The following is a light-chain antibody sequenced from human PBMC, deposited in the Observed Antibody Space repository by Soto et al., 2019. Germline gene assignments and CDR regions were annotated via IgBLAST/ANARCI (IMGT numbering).Light chain of an antibody. CDR2: SNN. CDR3: AAWDDGLNGHV. V-gene: IGLV1-44*01. Sequence: QAVVTQPPSASGTPGQRVTISCSGSSSNIGSNTVNWYQQLPGTAPKLLIYSNNQRPLGVPARFSGSKSGTSASLAISGLQSENKAHYYCAAWDDGLNGHVFGTGTKVTVL. CDR1: SSNIGSNT. J-gene: IGLJ1*01.